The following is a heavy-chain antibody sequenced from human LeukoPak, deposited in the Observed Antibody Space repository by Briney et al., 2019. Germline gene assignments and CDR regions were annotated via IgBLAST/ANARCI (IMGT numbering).Heavy chain of an antibody. CDR2: INHSGST. J-gene: IGHJ3*02. CDR1: GGSFSGYY. Sequence: SETLSLTCAVYGGSFSGYYWSWIRQPPGKGLEWMGEINHSGSTNYNPSLKSRVTISVDTSKNQFSLKLSSVTAADTAVYYCARGGYYDLSSAFDIWGQGTMVTVSS. CDR3: ARGGYYDLSSAFDI. D-gene: IGHD3-22*01. V-gene: IGHV4-34*01.